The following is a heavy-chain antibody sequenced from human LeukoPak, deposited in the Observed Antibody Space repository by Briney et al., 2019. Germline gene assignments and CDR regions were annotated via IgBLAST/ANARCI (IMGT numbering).Heavy chain of an antibody. CDR1: GGSISSYY. CDR3: ARQGTVAGTTLFDY. V-gene: IGHV4-59*08. Sequence: PSETLSLTCTVSGGSISSYYWSWIRQPPGKGLEWIGYIYYSRSTNYNPSLKSRVTISVDTSKNQFSLKLSSVTAADTAVYYCARQGTVAGTTLFDYWGQGTLVTVSS. CDR2: IYYSRST. D-gene: IGHD1-1*01. J-gene: IGHJ4*02.